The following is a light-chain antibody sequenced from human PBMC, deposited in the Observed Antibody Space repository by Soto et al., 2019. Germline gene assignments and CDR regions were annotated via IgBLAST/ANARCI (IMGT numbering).Light chain of an antibody. CDR1: SSDIGSYNI. J-gene: IGLJ2*01. Sequence: QSVLTQPASVSGSPGQSITISCNGTSSDIGSYNIVSWYQQHPGKAPKFMIYEGSKRPSGVSNRFSGSKSGNTASLTISGLQPEDEADYSCCSYAGSNNFVVFGGGPKVTVL. V-gene: IGLV2-23*03. CDR3: CSYAGSNNFVV. CDR2: EGS.